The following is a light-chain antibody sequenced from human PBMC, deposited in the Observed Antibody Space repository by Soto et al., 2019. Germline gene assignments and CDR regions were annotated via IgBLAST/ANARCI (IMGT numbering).Light chain of an antibody. J-gene: IGKJ4*01. CDR3: QQYYSTPHS. CDR1: QSVLYRSNNKNY. Sequence: DIVMTQSPDSLAVSLGERATINCKSSQSVLYRSNNKNYLAWYQQKPGQPPKLLIYWASTRESGVPDRFSGSGSATDFTLTISSLQAEDVAVYYCQQYYSTPHSFGGGTKVEIK. CDR2: WAS. V-gene: IGKV4-1*01.